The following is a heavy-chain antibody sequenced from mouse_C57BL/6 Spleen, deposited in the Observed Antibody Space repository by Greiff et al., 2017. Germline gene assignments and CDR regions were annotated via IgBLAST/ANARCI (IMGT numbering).Heavy chain of an antibody. CDR3: ARALYYDDSSYAMNY. V-gene: IGHV1-72*01. CDR1: GYTFTSYW. CDR2: IDPTSGGT. D-gene: IGHD1-1*01. J-gene: IGHJ4*01. Sequence: VQLQQPGAELVKPGASVKLSCKASGYTFTSYWMHWVKQRPGRGLEWIGRIDPTSGGTKYNEKFKSNATLTVDKPSSTAYMQRSSLTSEDSAVYYWARALYYDDSSYAMNYWSQGTSVTVSS.